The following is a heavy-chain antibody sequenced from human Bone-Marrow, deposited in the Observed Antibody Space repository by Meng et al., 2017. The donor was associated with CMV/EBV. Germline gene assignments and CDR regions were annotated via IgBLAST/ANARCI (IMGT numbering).Heavy chain of an antibody. CDR2: ISSSSSYI. V-gene: IGHV3-21*01. CDR3: ARDDSSFWSGYYTYYYYGMDV. D-gene: IGHD3-3*01. Sequence: GGSLRLSCAASGFTFSSYSMNWVRQAPGKGLGWVSSISSSSSYIYYADSVKGRFTISRDNAKNSLYLQMNSLRAEDTAVYYCARDDSSFWSGYYTYYYYGMDVWGQGTTVTVSS. CDR1: GFTFSSYS. J-gene: IGHJ6*02.